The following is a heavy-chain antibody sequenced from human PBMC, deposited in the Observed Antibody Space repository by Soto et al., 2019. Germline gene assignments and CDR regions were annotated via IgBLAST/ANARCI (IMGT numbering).Heavy chain of an antibody. Sequence: QVQLVESGGGVVQPGTSLRVSCVGSGFTFRSYVIHWVRQAPGKGLEWVALTSYDGSDKYYGDSVRGRFTISRDNSRNTVDLQMDSLRLEDTALYYCALRGTRGGLDFCGQGTLVSVSS. D-gene: IGHD3-16*01. CDR3: ALRGTRGGLDF. J-gene: IGHJ1*01. V-gene: IGHV3-30*19. CDR1: GFTFRSYV. CDR2: TSYDGSDK.